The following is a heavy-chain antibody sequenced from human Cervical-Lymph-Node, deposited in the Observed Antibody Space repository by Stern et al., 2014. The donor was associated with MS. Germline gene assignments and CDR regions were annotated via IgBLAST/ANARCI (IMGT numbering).Heavy chain of an antibody. V-gene: IGHV2-5*02. J-gene: IGHJ3*02. CDR2: TFWDDDK. CDR3: AHRPPRRIAVADDAFDI. D-gene: IGHD6-19*01. Sequence: QVTLRESGPTLVKPTQTLTLTCTFSGFSLSTSGVGVGWIRQPPGKALEWLGLTFWDDDKRYSPSLKSRLPITKDTSKIQVVLTMTNMDPVDTATYYCAHRPPRRIAVADDAFDIWGQGTMVTVSS. CDR1: GFSLSTSGVG.